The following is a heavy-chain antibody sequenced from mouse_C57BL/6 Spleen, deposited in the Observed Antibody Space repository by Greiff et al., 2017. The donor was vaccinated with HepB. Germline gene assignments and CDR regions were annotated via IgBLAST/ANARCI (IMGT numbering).Heavy chain of an antibody. Sequence: VQLQESGAELVRPGASVTLSCKASGYTFTDYEMHWVKQTPVHGLEWIGAIDPETGGTAYNQKFKGKAILTADKSSSTAYMELRSLTSEDSAVYYCTRGGTMVTTEAWFAYWGQGTLVTVSA. CDR1: GYTFTDYE. CDR3: TRGGTMVTTEAWFAY. V-gene: IGHV1-15*01. J-gene: IGHJ3*01. D-gene: IGHD2-2*01. CDR2: IDPETGGT.